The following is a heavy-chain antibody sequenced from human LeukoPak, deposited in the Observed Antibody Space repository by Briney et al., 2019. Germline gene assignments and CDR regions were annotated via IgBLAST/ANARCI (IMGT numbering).Heavy chain of an antibody. CDR3: AREEVTEYYYYYYMDV. Sequence: ASVKVSCKASGGTFSGYASSWVRQAPGQGLEWMRGIIPIFGTANSAQNFQGRVTITADESTSTAYMELSSLRSEDTAVYYCAREEVTEYYYYYYMDVWGKGTTVTVSS. V-gene: IGHV1-69*13. J-gene: IGHJ6*03. CDR1: GGTFSGYA. CDR2: IIPIFGTA. D-gene: IGHD2-21*02.